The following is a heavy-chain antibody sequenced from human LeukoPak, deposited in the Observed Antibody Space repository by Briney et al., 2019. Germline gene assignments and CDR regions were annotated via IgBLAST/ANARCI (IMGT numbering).Heavy chain of an antibody. CDR2: IKSKTDGGTT. V-gene: IGHV3-15*01. D-gene: IGHD2-15*01. Sequence: PGGSLRLSCAASGFTFSNAWMNWVRQAPGKGLEWVGRIKSKTDGGTTDYAAPVKGRFTMSRDDSKNTLYLQMNSLKTEDTAVYYCARDWGYCSGDGCQERFDYWGQGTLGTVSS. CDR3: ARDWGYCSGDGCQERFDY. J-gene: IGHJ4*02. CDR1: GFTFSNAW.